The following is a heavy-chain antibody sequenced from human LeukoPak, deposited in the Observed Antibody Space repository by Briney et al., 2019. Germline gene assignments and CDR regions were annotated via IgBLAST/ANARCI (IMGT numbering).Heavy chain of an antibody. CDR1: GGSISNSSYY. J-gene: IGHJ4*02. Sequence: SETLSLTCTVSGGSISNSSYYWGWIRQPPGKGLEWIGSIYYSGTTYYNPSLKSRVTISVDTSKNQFSLKLSSVTAADTAVYYCARHVSGSFDCWGQGTLVTVSS. CDR2: IYYSGTT. D-gene: IGHD5-12*01. V-gene: IGHV4-39*01. CDR3: ARHVSGSFDC.